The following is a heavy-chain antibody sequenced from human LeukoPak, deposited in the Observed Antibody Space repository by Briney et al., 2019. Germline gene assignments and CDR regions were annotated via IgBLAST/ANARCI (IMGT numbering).Heavy chain of an antibody. CDR3: ARDRIAAGYNWFDP. J-gene: IGHJ5*02. CDR2: IYTSGST. CDR1: GGSISSGSYY. D-gene: IGHD6-13*01. Sequence: PSQTLSLTCTVSGGSISSGSYYWSWIRQPAGKGLEWIGRIYTSGSTNYNPSLKSRVTISVDTSKNQSSLKLSSVTAADTAVYYCARDRIAAGYNWFDPWGQGTLVTVSS. V-gene: IGHV4-61*02.